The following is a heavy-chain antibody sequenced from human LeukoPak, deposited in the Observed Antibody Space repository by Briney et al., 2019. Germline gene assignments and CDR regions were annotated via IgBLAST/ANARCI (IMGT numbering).Heavy chain of an antibody. CDR1: GFTFSSYW. V-gene: IGHV3-7*01. D-gene: IGHD3-9*01. CDR3: TRDLMDYDVSTGLHHYYMDV. J-gene: IGHJ6*02. CDR2: IKQDGSEK. Sequence: GGSLRLSCAASGFTFSSYWMSWVRQAPGKGLEWVANIKQDGSEKYYVDSVKGRFTISRDNAKNTLFLQMNTLRVEDTAVYYCTRDLMDYDVSTGLHHYYMDVWGQGTTVTVSS.